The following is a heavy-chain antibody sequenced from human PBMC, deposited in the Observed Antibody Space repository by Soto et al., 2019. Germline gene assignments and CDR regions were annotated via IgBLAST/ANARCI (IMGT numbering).Heavy chain of an antibody. CDR2: IYNTGTT. CDR1: GAAMSSYY. Sequence: PSETLSLTCTVSGAAMSSYYGSWVRQSPGKGLEWIGYIYNTGTTDYNPSLKSRVTISVERSKFQFSLKLTSVTAADTAVYYCATDSTGYYSDAFDVWGQGARVTVSS. J-gene: IGHJ3*01. CDR3: ATDSTGYYSDAFDV. V-gene: IGHV4-59*03. D-gene: IGHD3-22*01.